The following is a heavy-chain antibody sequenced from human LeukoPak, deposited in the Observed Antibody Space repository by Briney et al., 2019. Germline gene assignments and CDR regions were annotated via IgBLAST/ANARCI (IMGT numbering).Heavy chain of an antibody. V-gene: IGHV3-21*01. CDR3: ARGGLYYDMFRGFDY. Sequence: PGGSLRLSCAASGFTFSSYSMNWVRQAPGKGLEWVSSISSSSSYIYYADSVKGRFTISRDNAKNSLYLQMNSLRAEDTAVYYCARGGLYYDMFRGFDYWGQGTLVTVSS. J-gene: IGHJ4*02. CDR2: ISSSSSYI. CDR1: GFTFSSYS. D-gene: IGHD3-22*01.